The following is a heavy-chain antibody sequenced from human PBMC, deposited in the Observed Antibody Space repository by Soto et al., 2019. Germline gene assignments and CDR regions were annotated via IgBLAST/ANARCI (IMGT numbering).Heavy chain of an antibody. D-gene: IGHD6-13*01. CDR2: IWYDGSNK. CDR1: GFTFSSYG. CDR3: ARDPAQQLVYYFDY. J-gene: IGHJ4*02. Sequence: GGSLRLSCAASGFTFSSYGMHWVRQAPGKGLEWVAVIWYDGSNKYYADSVKGRFTISRDNSKNTLYLQMNSLRAEDTAVYYCARDPAQQLVYYFDYWGQGTLVTVSS. V-gene: IGHV3-33*01.